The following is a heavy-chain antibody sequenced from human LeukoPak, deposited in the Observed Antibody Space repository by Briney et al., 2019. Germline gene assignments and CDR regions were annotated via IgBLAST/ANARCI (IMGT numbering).Heavy chain of an antibody. CDR2: LYYSGSA. CDR3: ARRELSTIDY. Sequence: SETLSLTCTVSGGSISSSRYYWGWIRQPPGKGLEWIGSLYYSGSAYYNPSLKSRVTISVDTSKNQFSLKLSSVTAADTAVYYCARRELSTIDYWGQGTLVTVSS. V-gene: IGHV4-39*01. D-gene: IGHD2-2*01. CDR1: GGSISSSRYY. J-gene: IGHJ4*02.